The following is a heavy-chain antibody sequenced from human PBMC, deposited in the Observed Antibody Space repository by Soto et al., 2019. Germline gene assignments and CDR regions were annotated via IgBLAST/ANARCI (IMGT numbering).Heavy chain of an antibody. CDR2: MNPHSGDT. J-gene: IGHJ4*02. Sequence: QVQLVQSGAEVKKPGASVKVSCKASGYTFVNYEINWVRQATGQGLEWLGWMNPHSGDTFYAQNFQGRVTMTRNTSITTAYMELNSLKSEDTAVYYCARQQGMDYWGQGTLVTVSS. CDR1: GYTFVNYE. V-gene: IGHV1-8*01. CDR3: ARQQGMDY.